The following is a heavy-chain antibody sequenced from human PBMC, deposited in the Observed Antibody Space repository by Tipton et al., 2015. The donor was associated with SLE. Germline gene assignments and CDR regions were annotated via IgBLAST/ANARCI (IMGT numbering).Heavy chain of an antibody. CDR3: ASNSGTYYYYYYMDV. D-gene: IGHD1-26*01. CDR2: IYYSGST. CDR1: GGSISSYY. V-gene: IGHV4-59*01. Sequence: TLSLTCTVSGGSISSYYWSWIRQPPGKGLEWIGYIYYSGSTNYNPSLKSRVTMSVDTSKNQFSLKLSSVTAADTAIYYCASNSGTYYYYYYMDVWGKGTTVTVSS. J-gene: IGHJ6*03.